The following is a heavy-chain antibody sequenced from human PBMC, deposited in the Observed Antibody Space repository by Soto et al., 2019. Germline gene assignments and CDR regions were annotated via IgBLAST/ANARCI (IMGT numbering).Heavy chain of an antibody. D-gene: IGHD3-9*01. V-gene: IGHV1-18*01. CDR1: GYTFTSYC. CDR2: ISAYNGNT. CDR3: ARDVLRYFDWLFRPFDF. Sequence: GASVKVSCKASGYTFTSYCISWVRQAPGQGLEWMGWISAYNGNTNYAQKLQGRVTMTTDTSTSTACMELRSLRSDDTAVYYCARDVLRYFDWLFRPFDFWGQGTLVTVSS. J-gene: IGHJ4*02.